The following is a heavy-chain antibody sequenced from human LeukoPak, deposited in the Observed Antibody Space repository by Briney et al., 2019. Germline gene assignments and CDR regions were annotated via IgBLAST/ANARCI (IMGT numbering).Heavy chain of an antibody. Sequence: GGSLRLSCATSGFTFDDYAMHWVRQAPGKGLEWVSGISWNSGSIGYADSVKGRFTISRDNAKNSLYLQMNSLRAEDTAVYYCARAQYYYDSSGYVYYYYGMDVWGQGTTVTVSS. D-gene: IGHD3-22*01. V-gene: IGHV3-9*01. CDR1: GFTFDDYA. CDR2: ISWNSGSI. CDR3: ARAQYYYDSSGYVYYYYGMDV. J-gene: IGHJ6*02.